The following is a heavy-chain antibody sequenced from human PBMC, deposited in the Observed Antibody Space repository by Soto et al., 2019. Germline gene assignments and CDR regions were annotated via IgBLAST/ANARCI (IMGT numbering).Heavy chain of an antibody. CDR1: GGTFSSYA. J-gene: IGHJ6*02. D-gene: IGHD3-22*01. V-gene: IGHV1-69*13. Sequence: ASVKVSCKASGGTFSSYAISWVRQAPGQGLEWMGGIIPIFGTANYAQKFQGRVTITADESTSTAYMELSSLRSEDTAVYYCARGYDISDYGGYYYYGMDVWGQGTTVTVSS. CDR2: IIPIFGTA. CDR3: ARGYDISDYGGYYYYGMDV.